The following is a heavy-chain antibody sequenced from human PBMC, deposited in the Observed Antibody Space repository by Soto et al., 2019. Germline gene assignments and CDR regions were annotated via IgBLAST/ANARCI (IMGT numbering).Heavy chain of an antibody. Sequence: PGESLKISCKGSEYSFTNYWIAWVRQMPGKGLEWMGIIYPGDSDTRYSPSFQGQVTISADKSISTAYLQWSSLKASDPAMYYCARQGKSCSSPSCYADYWGQGTLVTVSS. CDR1: EYSFTNYW. CDR3: ARQGKSCSSPSCYADY. V-gene: IGHV5-51*01. CDR2: IYPGDSDT. D-gene: IGHD2-2*01. J-gene: IGHJ4*02.